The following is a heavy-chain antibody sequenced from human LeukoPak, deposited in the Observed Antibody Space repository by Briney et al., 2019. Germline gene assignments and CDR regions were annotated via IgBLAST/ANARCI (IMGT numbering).Heavy chain of an antibody. CDR1: GFTFSSYD. CDR2: IGTAGDT. CDR3: ARGLTVTAEIDY. Sequence: PGGSLRLPCAASGFTFSSYDMHWVRQATGKGLEWVSAIGTAGDTYYPGSVKGRFTISRENAKNSLYLQINSLRAGDTAVYYCARGLTVTAEIDYWGQGTLVTVSS. V-gene: IGHV3-13*01. J-gene: IGHJ4*02. D-gene: IGHD4-17*01.